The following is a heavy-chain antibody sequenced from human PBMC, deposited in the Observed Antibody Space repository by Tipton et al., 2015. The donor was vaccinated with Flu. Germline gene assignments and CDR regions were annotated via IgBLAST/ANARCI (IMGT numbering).Heavy chain of an antibody. D-gene: IGHD3-10*01. CDR1: GGSISSGNYY. CDR2: ISTSGST. J-gene: IGHJ6*02. CDR3: ARWVSYGAGHGFDV. V-gene: IGHV4-61*02. Sequence: TLSLTCTVSGGSISSGNYYWSWIRQSAERGLEWIGRISTSGSTSYKPSLRSRVNISVDTSKNEFSLKLSSVTAADTAVYYCARWVSYGAGHGFDVWGQGTTVIVSS.